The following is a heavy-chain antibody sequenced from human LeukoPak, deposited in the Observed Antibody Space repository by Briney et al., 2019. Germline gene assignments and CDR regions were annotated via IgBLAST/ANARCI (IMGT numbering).Heavy chain of an antibody. CDR1: GFTFSSYA. J-gene: IGHJ4*02. CDR3: ARDSSSWSSLHDY. V-gene: IGHV3-30-3*01. Sequence: GGSLRLSCAASGFTFSSYAMHWVRQAPGKGLEWVAVISYDGSNKYYADSVKGRFTISRDDSKNTLYLQMNSLRAEDTAVYYCARDSSSWSSLHDYWGQGTLVTVSS. CDR2: ISYDGSNK. D-gene: IGHD6-13*01.